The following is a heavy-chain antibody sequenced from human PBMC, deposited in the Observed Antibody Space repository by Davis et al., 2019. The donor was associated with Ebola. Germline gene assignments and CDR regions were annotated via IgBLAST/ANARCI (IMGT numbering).Heavy chain of an antibody. CDR1: GASISSYY. V-gene: IGHV4-59*01. Sequence: SETLSLTCTVSGASISSYYWTWIRQPPGKGLEWIAYMYNGGSANYNPSLKSRVTISMDTSKNQFSLKVSSVTAADTAVYYCARDQDFRVDYWGQGTLVTVSS. CDR3: ARDQDFRVDY. CDR2: MYNGGSA. J-gene: IGHJ4*02. D-gene: IGHD3/OR15-3a*01.